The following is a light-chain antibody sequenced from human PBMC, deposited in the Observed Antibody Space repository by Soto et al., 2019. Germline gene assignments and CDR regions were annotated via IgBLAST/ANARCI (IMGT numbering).Light chain of an antibody. Sequence: QSALTQPASVSGSPGQSITISCTGTSSDVGGYNYVSWYQQHPGKAPKLLICAVTNRPSGVSNRFSGSKSGNTASLTISGLQTEDEADYYCSSFASSIPLVFGGGTKLTVL. CDR3: SSFASSIPLV. V-gene: IGLV2-14*03. CDR1: SSDVGGYNY. CDR2: AVT. J-gene: IGLJ2*01.